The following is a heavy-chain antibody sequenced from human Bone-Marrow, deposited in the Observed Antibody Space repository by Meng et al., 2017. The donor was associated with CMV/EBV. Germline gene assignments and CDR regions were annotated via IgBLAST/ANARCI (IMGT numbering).Heavy chain of an antibody. CDR3: TRDHTYYYDSSGYYFPYFDY. D-gene: IGHD3-22*01. V-gene: IGHV3-49*04. Sequence: GESLKISCTASRFTFGDFAMSWVRQAPGKGLEWVGFIRSKAYGGTTEYAASVKGRFTISRDDSKSIAYLQMNSLKTEDTAVYYCTRDHTYYYDSSGYYFPYFDYWGQGTLVTVSS. CDR1: RFTFGDFA. J-gene: IGHJ4*02. CDR2: IRSKAYGGTT.